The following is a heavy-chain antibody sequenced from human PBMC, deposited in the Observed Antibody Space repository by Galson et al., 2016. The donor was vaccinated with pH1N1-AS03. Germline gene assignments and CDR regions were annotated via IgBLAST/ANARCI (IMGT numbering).Heavy chain of an antibody. CDR1: GDTVTDYY. V-gene: IGHV1-2*02. D-gene: IGHD3/OR15-3a*01. CDR3: ARGYNVWTAFDY. Sequence: SVKVSCKASGDTVTDYYIHWVRQAPGQGLEWMGWINPKSGGTKFDQKFQGRVTMTRDTTINTLYMERSSLRSDDTAIYFCARGYNVWTAFDYWGQGTLVTVSS. J-gene: IGHJ4*02. CDR2: INPKSGGT.